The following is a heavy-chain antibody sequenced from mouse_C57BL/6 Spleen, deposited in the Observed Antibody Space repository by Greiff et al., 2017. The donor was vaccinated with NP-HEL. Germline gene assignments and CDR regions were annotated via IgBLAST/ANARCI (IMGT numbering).Heavy chain of an antibody. V-gene: IGHV5-17*01. J-gene: IGHJ4*01. D-gene: IGHD1-1*01. CDR3: ARNGGSSYYYAMDY. CDR1: GFTFSDYG. Sequence: EVKLVESGGGLVKPGGSLKLSCAASGFTFSDYGMHWVRQAPEKGLEWVAYISSGSSTIYYADTVKGRFTISRDNAKNTLFLQMTSLRSEDTAMYYCARNGGSSYYYAMDYWGRGTSVTVSS. CDR2: ISSGSSTI.